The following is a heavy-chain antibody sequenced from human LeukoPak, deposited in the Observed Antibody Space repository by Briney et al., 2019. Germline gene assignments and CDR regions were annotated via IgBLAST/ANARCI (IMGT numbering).Heavy chain of an antibody. CDR3: AHSGTVTTPHDAFDI. V-gene: IGHV2-5*01. CDR2: IYWNDDK. CDR1: GFSLSTSGVG. Sequence: SGPTLVNPTQTLTLTCTFSGFSLSTSGVGVGWIRQPPGKALEWLALIYWNDDKRYSPSLKSRLTTTKDTSKNQVVLTVTNMDPVDTATYYCAHSGTVTTPHDAFDIWGQGTMVTVSS. D-gene: IGHD4-17*01. J-gene: IGHJ3*02.